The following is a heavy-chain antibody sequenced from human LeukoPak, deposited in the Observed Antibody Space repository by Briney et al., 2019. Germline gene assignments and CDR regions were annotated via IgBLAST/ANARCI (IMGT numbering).Heavy chain of an antibody. V-gene: IGHV4-34*01. J-gene: IGHJ4*02. Sequence: SETLSLTCAVYGGSFSGYYWSWIRQPPGKGLEWIGEINHSGSTNYNPSLKSRVTISVDTSKNQFSLKLSSVTAADTAVYYCAREGNPKGLVPAAIDSRLDYWGQGTLVTVSS. CDR1: GGSFSGYY. CDR2: INHSGST. CDR3: AREGNPKGLVPAAIDSRLDY. D-gene: IGHD2-2*01.